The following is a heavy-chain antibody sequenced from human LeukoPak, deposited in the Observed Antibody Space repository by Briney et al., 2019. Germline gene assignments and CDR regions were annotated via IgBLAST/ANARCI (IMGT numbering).Heavy chain of an antibody. CDR1: GYTFTNYW. CDR3: ARGGWGYSFDY. Sequence: GESLKISCKGSGYTFTNYWIGWVRQMPGKGLEWMGTVSSGASDTIYSPSFQGQVSISADRSINTAYQQWSSLKASDTAMYFCARGGWGYSFDYWGQGTLVTVSS. D-gene: IGHD3-16*01. CDR2: VSSGASDT. V-gene: IGHV5-51*01. J-gene: IGHJ4*02.